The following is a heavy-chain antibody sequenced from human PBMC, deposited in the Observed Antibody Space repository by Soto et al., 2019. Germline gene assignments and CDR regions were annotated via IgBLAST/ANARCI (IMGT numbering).Heavy chain of an antibody. J-gene: IGHJ6*03. Sequence: GGSLRLSCAASGFTFSSYSMNWVRQAPGKGLEWVSSISSSSSYIYYADSVKGRFTISRDNAKNSLYLQMNSLRAEDTAVYYCARAPQGLRAVEYYYYYYYMDVWGKGTTVTVSS. CDR2: ISSSSSYI. D-gene: IGHD6-25*01. CDR1: GFTFSSYS. CDR3: ARAPQGLRAVEYYYYYYYMDV. V-gene: IGHV3-21*01.